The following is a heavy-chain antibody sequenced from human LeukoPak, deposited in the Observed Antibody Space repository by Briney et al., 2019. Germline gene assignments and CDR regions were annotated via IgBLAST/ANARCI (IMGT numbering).Heavy chain of an antibody. J-gene: IGHJ6*03. D-gene: IGHD5-18*01. CDR2: IYYSGST. CDR1: GGSISSGDYY. CDR3: ARGSRGYSYDSYYYYMDV. V-gene: IGHV4-30-4*01. Sequence: PSQTLSLTCTVSGGSISSGDYYWSWIRQPPGKGLEWIGYIYYSGSTYYNPSLKSRVTISVDTSKNQFSLKLSSVTAADTAVYYCARGSRGYSYDSYYYYMDVWGKGTTVTVSS.